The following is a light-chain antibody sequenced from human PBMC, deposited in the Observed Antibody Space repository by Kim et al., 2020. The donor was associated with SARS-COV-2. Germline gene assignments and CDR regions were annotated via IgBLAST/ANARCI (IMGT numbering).Light chain of an antibody. Sequence: SVSPGQTASFTCSGDKLGDKYACWYQQKPGQSPVLVIYQDSKRPSGIPERFSGSNSGNTATLTISGTQAMDEADYYCQAWDSSTWVFGGGTQLTVL. CDR1: KLGDKY. J-gene: IGLJ3*02. CDR2: QDS. CDR3: QAWDSSTWV. V-gene: IGLV3-1*01.